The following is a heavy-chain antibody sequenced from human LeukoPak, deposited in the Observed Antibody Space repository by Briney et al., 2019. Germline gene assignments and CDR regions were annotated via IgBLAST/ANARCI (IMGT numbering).Heavy chain of an antibody. Sequence: PGGSLRLPCAASGFTFSSYGMSWVRQAPGKGLEWVSGISGSGTNTNYADSVKGRFTISRDNSKNTLYLQMNSLRAEDTAVYYCANLPPPRVYAFDIWGQGTMVTVSS. CDR2: ISGSGTNT. D-gene: IGHD3-10*01. CDR3: ANLPPPRVYAFDI. V-gene: IGHV3-23*01. CDR1: GFTFSSYG. J-gene: IGHJ3*02.